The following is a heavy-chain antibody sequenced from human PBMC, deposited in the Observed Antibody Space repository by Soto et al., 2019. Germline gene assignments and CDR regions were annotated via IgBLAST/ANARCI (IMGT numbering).Heavy chain of an antibody. J-gene: IGHJ6*02. CDR1: GGSISSSNW. D-gene: IGHD2-2*01. CDR2: IYHSGST. CDR3: ARDGGYCSSTSCYGTYYYYYGMDV. V-gene: IGHV4-4*02. Sequence: LSLTCAVSGGSISSSNWWRWVRQPPGKGLEWIGEIYHSGSTNYNPSLKSRVTISVDKSKNQFSLKLSSVTAADTAVYYCARDGGYCSSTSCYGTYYYYYGMDVWGQGTTVTVSS.